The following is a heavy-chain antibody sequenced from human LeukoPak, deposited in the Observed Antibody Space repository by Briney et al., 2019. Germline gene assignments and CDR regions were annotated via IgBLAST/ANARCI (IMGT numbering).Heavy chain of an antibody. J-gene: IGHJ4*02. D-gene: IGHD5-18*01. Sequence: PSQTLSLTCTVSGGSISCGDYYWSWIRQPPGKGLKWIGYIFYSGNTYYNPSLKSRVTISVDTSKNQFSLKLSSVTAADTAVYYCARSGYSYGYLYYFDYWGQGTLVTVSS. CDR1: GGSISCGDYY. CDR3: ARSGYSYGYLYYFDY. CDR2: IFYSGNT. V-gene: IGHV4-30-4*01.